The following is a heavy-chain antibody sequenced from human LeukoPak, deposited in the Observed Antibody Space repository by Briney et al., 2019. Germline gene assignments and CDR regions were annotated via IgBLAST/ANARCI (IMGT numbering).Heavy chain of an antibody. J-gene: IGHJ4*02. CDR1: GFTFSSYG. CDR3: ARGGYYYDSSGYYRVDY. V-gene: IGHV3-30*02. Sequence: PGGSLRLSCAASGFTFSSYGMHWVRQAPGKGLEWVAFIRYDGSNKYYADSVKGRFTISRDNAKNSLYLQMNSLRAEDTAVYYCARGGYYYDSSGYYRVDYWGQGTLVTVSS. D-gene: IGHD3-22*01. CDR2: IRYDGSNK.